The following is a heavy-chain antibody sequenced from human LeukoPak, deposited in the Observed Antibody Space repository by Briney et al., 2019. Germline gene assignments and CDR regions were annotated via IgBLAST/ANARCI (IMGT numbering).Heavy chain of an antibody. CDR2: IYHSGST. D-gene: IGHD3-3*01. CDR1: GGSISSGGYY. Sequence: PSESLSLTCTVSGGSISSGGYYWSWIRQPPGKGLEWIGYIYHSGSTYYNPSLKSRVTISVDRSKNQFSLKLSSVTAADTAVYYCAIFWSGYPGFDYWGQGTWSPSPQ. V-gene: IGHV4-30-2*01. CDR3: AIFWSGYPGFDY. J-gene: IGHJ4*02.